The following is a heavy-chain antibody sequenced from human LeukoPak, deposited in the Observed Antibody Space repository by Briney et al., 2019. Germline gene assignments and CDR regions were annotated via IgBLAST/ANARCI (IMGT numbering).Heavy chain of an antibody. J-gene: IGHJ4*02. Sequence: GGSLRLSCVASGFTFSRYWMSWVRQAPGKGLEWVSAITNNGGSTYYADSVKGRFTISRDNSKNTLYLQMNSLRAEDTAIYCCAKDVHASSGYYLDYWGQGTLVTVSS. CDR2: ITNNGGST. CDR1: GFTFSRYW. CDR3: AKDVHASSGYYLDY. V-gene: IGHV3-23*01. D-gene: IGHD3-22*01.